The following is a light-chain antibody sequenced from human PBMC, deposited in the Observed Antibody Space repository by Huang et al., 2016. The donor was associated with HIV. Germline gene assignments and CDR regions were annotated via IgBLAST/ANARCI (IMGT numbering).Light chain of an antibody. J-gene: IGKJ2*01. CDR3: QQYDGYPYT. Sequence: DIQMTQSPSTLSASVGDRVTLTCRASQRITMFLAWYQQKPGKAPKLLIYGASSLETGVPYRFSGSGSGTEFTLTISSLQPDDFATYYCQQYDGYPYTFGQGTKVEIK. V-gene: IGKV1-5*01. CDR2: GAS. CDR1: QRITMF.